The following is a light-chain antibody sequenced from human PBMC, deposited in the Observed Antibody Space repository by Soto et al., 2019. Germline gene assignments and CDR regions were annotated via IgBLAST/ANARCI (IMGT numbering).Light chain of an antibody. V-gene: IGLV2-23*01. Sequence: QSALTQPASVSGSPGQSIAISCTGSSSDVGRYNSVSWYQQHPGKAPKLMIYEGSKRPSGVSDRFSGSKSGNTASLTISGLQPGDEADYYCCSHVGDPYVSGTGTKVTVL. CDR2: EGS. CDR1: SSDVGRYNS. J-gene: IGLJ1*01. CDR3: CSHVGDPYV.